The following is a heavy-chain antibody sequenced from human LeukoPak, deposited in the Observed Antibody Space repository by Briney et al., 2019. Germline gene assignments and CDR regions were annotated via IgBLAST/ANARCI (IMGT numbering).Heavy chain of an antibody. D-gene: IGHD1-26*01. Sequence: GGCLRLSCAASGVTFNIYAMRGVSETPGEGREWGSATTGNGETTYYAESVRGGFTISRDNSKNRLFLHINSLRPEDTAIYYCAILQGGRFLLDIWGQGTMVTASS. CDR2: TTGNGETT. V-gene: IGHV3-23*01. CDR3: AILQGGRFLLDI. J-gene: IGHJ3*02. CDR1: GVTFNIYA.